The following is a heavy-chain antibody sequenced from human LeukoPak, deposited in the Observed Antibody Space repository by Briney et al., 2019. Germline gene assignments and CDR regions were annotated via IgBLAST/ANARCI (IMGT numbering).Heavy chain of an antibody. CDR1: GYTFTSYG. J-gene: IGHJ6*02. CDR3: ARRVGGSSGRYLDDYYYYGMDV. CDR2: ISAYNGNT. V-gene: IGHV1-18*01. D-gene: IGHD6-19*01. Sequence: ASVKVSCKASGYTFTSYGISWVRQAPGQGLEWMGWISAYNGNTNYAQKLQGRVTMTTDTSTSTAYMELRSLRSDDTAVYYCARRVGGSSGRYLDDYYYYGMDVWGQGTTVTVSS.